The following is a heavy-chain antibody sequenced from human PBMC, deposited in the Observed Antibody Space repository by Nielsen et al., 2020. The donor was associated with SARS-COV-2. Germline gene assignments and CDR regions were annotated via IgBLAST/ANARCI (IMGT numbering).Heavy chain of an antibody. V-gene: IGHV2-5*02. D-gene: IGHD6-6*01. CDR2: IYWDDDK. CDR1: GFSLSTSGVG. Sequence: SGPTLVKPTQTLTLTCTFSGFSLSTSGVGVGWIRQPPGKALEWLALIYWDDDKRYSPSLKTRLTISKDTSKNQVVLTMTNMDPVDTATYYCARIRRGSSSSVYYYYGMDVWGQGTTVTVSS. J-gene: IGHJ6*02. CDR3: ARIRRGSSSSVYYYYGMDV.